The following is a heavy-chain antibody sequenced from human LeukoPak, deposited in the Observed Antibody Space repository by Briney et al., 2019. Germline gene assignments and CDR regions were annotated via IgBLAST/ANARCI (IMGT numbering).Heavy chain of an antibody. Sequence: PSETLSLTCAVSGGSISSSNWWSWVRQPPGKGLEWIGEIYHSGSTNYNPSLKSRVTISVDTSKNQFSLKLSSVTAADTAVYYCARATRMTTVVTYDAFDIWGQGTMVTVSS. CDR2: IYHSGST. V-gene: IGHV4-4*02. CDR3: ARATRMTTVVTYDAFDI. J-gene: IGHJ3*02. CDR1: GGSISSSNW. D-gene: IGHD4-23*01.